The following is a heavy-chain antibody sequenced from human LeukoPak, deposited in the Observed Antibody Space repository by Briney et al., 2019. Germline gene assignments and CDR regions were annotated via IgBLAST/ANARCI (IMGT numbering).Heavy chain of an antibody. V-gene: IGHV4-4*07. D-gene: IGHD2-21*01. CDR2: IYTSWST. CDR3: ARVVVDYYYMDV. J-gene: IGHJ6*03. CDR1: GGPISSYY. Sequence: PSETLSLTCTVSGGPISSYYLSWLRQPAGKGLEWIGRIYTSWSTNYNPSLQSRVTMSVDTSKSQFSPEQRSVTAADTAVYYCARVVVDYYYMDVWGKGTTVTVSS.